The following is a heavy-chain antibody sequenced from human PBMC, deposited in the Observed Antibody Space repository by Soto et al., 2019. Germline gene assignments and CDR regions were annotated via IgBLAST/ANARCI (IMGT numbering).Heavy chain of an antibody. D-gene: IGHD6-19*01. CDR3: ARETIAVTGTASYGMDV. CDR2: ISSSSSYI. Sequence: GGSLRLACSASAFSFNSYTMNWVRHAPGKGLEWVSSISSSSSYIYYADAVKGRFTISRDNAAKLLFLQMHSLGAEDTAVYYCARETIAVTGTASYGMDVWGQGTTVTVSS. CDR1: AFSFNSYT. J-gene: IGHJ6*02. V-gene: IGHV3-21*01.